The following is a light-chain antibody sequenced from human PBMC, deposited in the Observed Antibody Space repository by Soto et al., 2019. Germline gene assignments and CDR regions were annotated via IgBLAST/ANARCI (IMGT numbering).Light chain of an antibody. J-gene: IGKJ2*01. Sequence: TQSPATLAVSPGAGATLSCRASQSVRDNLAWYQQKPGQAPRLLIYRASTRATGVPARFSGSGSGTEFTLTISSLQSEDVSVYFCQHYNVWPHTVGQGTKVDIK. CDR3: QHYNVWPHT. CDR2: RAS. V-gene: IGKV3-15*01. CDR1: QSVRDN.